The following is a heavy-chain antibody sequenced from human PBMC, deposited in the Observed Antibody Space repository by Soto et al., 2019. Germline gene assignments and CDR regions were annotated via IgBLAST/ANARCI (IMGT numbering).Heavy chain of an antibody. CDR3: ASVRGGYYYAMDV. Sequence: SETLSVTCAVSGGSISSGNWWSWVRQPPGKGLEWIGEIYHSGSTNYNPSLKSRVTISVDKSKNQFSLKLSSVTAADTAVYYCASVRGGYYYAMDVWGQGTTVTVSS. V-gene: IGHV4-4*02. D-gene: IGHD3-10*02. CDR2: IYHSGST. CDR1: GGSISSGNW. J-gene: IGHJ6*02.